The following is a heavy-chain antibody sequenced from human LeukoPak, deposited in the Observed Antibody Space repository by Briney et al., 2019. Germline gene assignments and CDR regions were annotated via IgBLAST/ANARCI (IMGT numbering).Heavy chain of an antibody. Sequence: GASVKVSCKSSGYTFTVYYMHWVRQAPGQGLEWMGWINPNSGGTNYAQKFQGRVTMTRDTSISTAYMELSRLRSDDTAVYYCARDHRVRRYCSGGSCYPPDYWGQGTLVTVSS. CDR2: INPNSGGT. CDR3: ARDHRVRRYCSGGSCYPPDY. J-gene: IGHJ4*02. V-gene: IGHV1-2*02. CDR1: GYTFTVYY. D-gene: IGHD2-15*01.